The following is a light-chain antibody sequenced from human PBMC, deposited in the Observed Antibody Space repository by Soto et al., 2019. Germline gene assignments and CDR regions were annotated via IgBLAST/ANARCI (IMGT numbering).Light chain of an antibody. V-gene: IGLV7-46*01. CDR3: WLTCGGARLWV. CDR1: TGAVTSGHY. CDR2: DTS. Sequence: QAVVTQEPSLTVSPGGTVTLTCGSSTGAVTSGHYPYWFQQKPGQAPRTLIYDTSNKHSWTPARFSGSLLGGKAALTLSGAQPEEEADYCCWLTCGGARLWVFGGGTKVTVL. J-gene: IGLJ3*02.